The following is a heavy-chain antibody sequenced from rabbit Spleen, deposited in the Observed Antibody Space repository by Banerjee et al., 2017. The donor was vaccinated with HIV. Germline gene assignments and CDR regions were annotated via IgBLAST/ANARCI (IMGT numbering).Heavy chain of an antibody. CDR3: ARDGYTNGDYHRYFNL. D-gene: IGHD2-1*01. CDR2: IYAGSSGRV. CDR1: GFSFSSSNY. Sequence: QEQLVESGGDLVKPGGTLTLTCTASGFSFSSSNYMCWVRQAPGKGLEWIGCIYAGSSGRVYYASWAKGRFTISKTSSTTVTLQMTSLTAADTATYFCARDGYTNGDYHRYFNLWGPGTLVTVS. V-gene: IGHV1S45*01. J-gene: IGHJ4*01.